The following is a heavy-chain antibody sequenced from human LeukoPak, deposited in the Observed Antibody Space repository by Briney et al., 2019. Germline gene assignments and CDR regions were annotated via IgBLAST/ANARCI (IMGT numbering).Heavy chain of an antibody. J-gene: IGHJ3*02. D-gene: IGHD3-22*01. Sequence: GGSLRLSCAASGSTFSSYAMHWVRQAPGKGLEYVSAISSNGGSTYYANSVKGRFTISRDNSKNTLYLQMGSLRAEDMAVYYCARSLTMYYYDSSGYLGDAFDIWGQGTMVTVSS. CDR1: GSTFSSYA. CDR3: ARSLTMYYYDSSGYLGDAFDI. CDR2: ISSNGGST. V-gene: IGHV3-64*01.